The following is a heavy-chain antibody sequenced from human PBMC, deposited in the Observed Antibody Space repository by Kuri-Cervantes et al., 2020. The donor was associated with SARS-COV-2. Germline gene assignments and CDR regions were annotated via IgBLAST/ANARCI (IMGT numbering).Heavy chain of an antibody. D-gene: IGHD2-2*02. J-gene: IGHJ6*02. Sequence: SETLSLTCTVSGGSIYSYYWSWIRQPPGKGLEWIGYVYSSGNPSYNPSLKSRVTISVDTSREQFSLKVNSVTAADSAVYYCARGRVDCSRTICYIDGMDVWGRGTTVTVSS. CDR2: VYSSGNP. CDR3: ARGRVDCSRTICYIDGMDV. CDR1: GGSIYSYY. V-gene: IGHV4-59*01.